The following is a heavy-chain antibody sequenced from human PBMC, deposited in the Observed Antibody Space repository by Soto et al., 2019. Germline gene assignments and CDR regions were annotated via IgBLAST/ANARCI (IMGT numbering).Heavy chain of an antibody. Sequence: QVQLVQSGAEVKKPGSSVKVSCKASGGTFSSYTISWVRQAPGQGLEWMGRIIPILGIANYAQKFQGRVTITADKSTSTAYMELSSLRSEDTAVYYCARASRPNDAFDIWGQGTMVTVSS. J-gene: IGHJ3*02. V-gene: IGHV1-69*02. CDR2: IIPILGIA. CDR3: ARASRPNDAFDI. CDR1: GGTFSSYT.